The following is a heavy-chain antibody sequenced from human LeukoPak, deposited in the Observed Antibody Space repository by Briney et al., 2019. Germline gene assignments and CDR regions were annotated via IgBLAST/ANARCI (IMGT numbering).Heavy chain of an antibody. J-gene: IGHJ4*02. V-gene: IGHV1-18*01. CDR1: GGTFSSYG. D-gene: IGHD3-9*01. CDR3: ARGSRPVYNLLTGKRYFDY. CDR2: ISAYNGNT. Sequence: ASVKVSCKASGGTFSSYGISWVRQAPGQGLEWMGWISAYNGNTNYAQKLQGRVTMTTDTSTSTAYMELRSLRSEDTAVYYCARGSRPVYNLLTGKRYFDYWGQGTLLTVSS.